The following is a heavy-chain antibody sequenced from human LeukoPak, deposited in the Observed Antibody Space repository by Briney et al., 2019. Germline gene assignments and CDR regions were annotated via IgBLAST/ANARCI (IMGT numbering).Heavy chain of an antibody. CDR1: GGSISSSSYY. D-gene: IGHD6-13*01. CDR3: ARQQLVPYDAFDI. V-gene: IGHV4-39*01. J-gene: IGHJ3*02. Sequence: PSETLSLTCTVSGGSISSSSYYWGWIRQPPGKGLEWIGSIYYSGSTYYNPSLKSRVTISVDTSKNQFSLKLSSVTAADTAVYYCARQQLVPYDAFDIWGQGTMVTVSS. CDR2: IYYSGST.